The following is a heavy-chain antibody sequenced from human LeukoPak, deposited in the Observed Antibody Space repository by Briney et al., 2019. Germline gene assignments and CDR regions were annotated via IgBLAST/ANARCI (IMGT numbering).Heavy chain of an antibody. J-gene: IGHJ3*02. CDR2: INPNSGGT. CDR1: GYTFTGCY. Sequence: ASVKVSCKASGYTFTGCYMHWVRQAPGQGLEWMGRINPNSGGTNYAQKFQGRVTMTRDTSISTAYMELSRLRSDDTAVYYCAREGEDGYNYAFDIWGQGTMVTVSS. D-gene: IGHD5-24*01. V-gene: IGHV1-2*06. CDR3: AREGEDGYNYAFDI.